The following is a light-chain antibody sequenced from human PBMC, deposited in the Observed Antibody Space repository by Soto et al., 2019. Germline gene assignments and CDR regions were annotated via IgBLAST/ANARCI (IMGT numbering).Light chain of an antibody. CDR2: GAS. J-gene: IGKJ4*01. CDR1: QGVDSN. V-gene: IGKV3D-15*01. Sequence: TLSVSPGERATLSCRASQGVDSNLAWYQQKPGQAPRLLIFGASTRATGIPARFSGSGSGTDFTLTISSLQSEDFGVYFCQQYDNWPLTFGGGTKVDIK. CDR3: QQYDNWPLT.